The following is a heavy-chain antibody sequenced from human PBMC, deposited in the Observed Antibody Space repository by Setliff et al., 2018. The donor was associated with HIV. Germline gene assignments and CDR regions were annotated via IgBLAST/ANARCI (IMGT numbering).Heavy chain of an antibody. Sequence: SVKVSCKASGGRFSNYGISWVRQAPGQGLEWMGRIIPIFGTTNYAQMFQGRVTMTADESTSTAYMELSSLRSGDTAVYYCARAVVPTYYDVLTGYVYYMDVWGKGTTVTVSS. J-gene: IGHJ6*03. D-gene: IGHD3-9*01. CDR3: ARAVVPTYYDVLTGYVYYMDV. CDR1: GGRFSNYG. V-gene: IGHV1-69*13. CDR2: IIPIFGTT.